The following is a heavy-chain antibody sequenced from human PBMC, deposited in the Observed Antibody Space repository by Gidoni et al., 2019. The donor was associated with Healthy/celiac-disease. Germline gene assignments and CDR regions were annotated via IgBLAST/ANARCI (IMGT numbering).Heavy chain of an antibody. V-gene: IGHV3-23*01. Sequence: EVQLLESGGGLVQPGGSLRLSCAAYGFTFSSYAMSWVRQAPGKGLEWVSAISGSGGSTYYADSVKGRFTISRDNSKNTLYLQMNSLRAEDTAVYYCAKCLEQWLATGIDYWGQGTLVTVSS. CDR2: ISGSGGST. CDR3: AKCLEQWLATGIDY. J-gene: IGHJ4*02. D-gene: IGHD6-19*01. CDR1: GFTFSSYA.